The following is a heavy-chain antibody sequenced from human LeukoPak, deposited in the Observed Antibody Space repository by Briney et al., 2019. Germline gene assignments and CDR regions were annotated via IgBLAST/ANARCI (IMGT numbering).Heavy chain of an antibody. V-gene: IGHV1-46*01. CDR3: ASNLIAARRGYFDY. J-gene: IGHJ4*02. CDR2: INPSGGST. CDR1: GYTFTSYY. D-gene: IGHD6-6*01. Sequence: ASLKVSRKASGYTFTSYYMHWVRQTPGQGLEWMGIINPSGGSTSYAQKFQGRVTMTRDTSTSTVYMELSSLRSEDTAVYYCASNLIAARRGYFDYWGQGTLVTVSS.